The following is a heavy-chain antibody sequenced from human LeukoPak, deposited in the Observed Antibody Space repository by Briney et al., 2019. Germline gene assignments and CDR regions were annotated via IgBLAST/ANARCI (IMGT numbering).Heavy chain of an antibody. CDR3: AKRSRTEYYFDS. CDR1: EFTFSTYA. V-gene: IGHV3-23*01. CDR2: ISAGGGGT. J-gene: IGHJ4*02. Sequence: GGSLRLSCGASEFTFSTYAMTWVRQAPGKGLEWVSSISAGGGGTSNADSVKGRFTISRDNSKNTLYLQMNSLTAEDTAVYYCAKRSRTEYYFDSWGQGTLVTVSS.